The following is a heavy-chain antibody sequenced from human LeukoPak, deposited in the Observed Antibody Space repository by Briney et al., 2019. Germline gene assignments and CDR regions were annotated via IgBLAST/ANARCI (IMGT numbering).Heavy chain of an antibody. CDR3: ARSGYGDFDY. Sequence: GGSLRLSCEGSGFTFRDYQMSWIRQAPGKGLEWISYIHSNPKTIYYADSAKGRFTISRDNAKNSLYLQMNSLRVDDTAVYYCARSGYGDFDYWGQGARVTVSS. CDR2: IHSNPKTI. CDR1: GFTFRDYQ. D-gene: IGHD5-12*01. J-gene: IGHJ4*02. V-gene: IGHV3-11*01.